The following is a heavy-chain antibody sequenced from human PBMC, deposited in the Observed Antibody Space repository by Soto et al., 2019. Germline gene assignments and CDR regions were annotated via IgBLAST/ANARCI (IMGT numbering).Heavy chain of an antibody. CDR1: GFTFSSYA. CDR2: ITGSGGLT. Sequence: EVQLLESGGGLVQPGGSLRLSCAASGFTFSSYAMNWVRQAPGKGLEWVSAITGSGGLTYSADSVKGRFTISRDNSKNTLYLQMNSLRAEDTAVYYCAKDLEWLRFYFDYWGQGTLVTVSS. CDR3: AKDLEWLRFYFDY. D-gene: IGHD5-12*01. J-gene: IGHJ4*02. V-gene: IGHV3-23*01.